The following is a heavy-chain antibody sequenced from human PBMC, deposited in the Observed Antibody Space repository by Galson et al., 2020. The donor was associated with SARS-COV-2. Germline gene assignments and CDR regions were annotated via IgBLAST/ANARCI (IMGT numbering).Heavy chain of an antibody. D-gene: IGHD7-27*01. CDR3: AIATWGNWYFDL. V-gene: IGHV1-69*04. CDR2: TIPYLGVP. J-gene: IGHJ2*01. Sequence: SVKVSCKTSGGTFNNYAISWVRQAPGQGLEWMGRTIPYLGVPNYAQRFQGRVSITADKATSTAYMELSSLTSVDTAVYYCAIATWGNWYFDLWGRGTLVTVSS. CDR1: GGTFNNYA.